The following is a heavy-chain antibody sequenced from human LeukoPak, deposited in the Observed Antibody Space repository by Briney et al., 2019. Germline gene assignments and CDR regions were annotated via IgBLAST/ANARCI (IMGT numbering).Heavy chain of an antibody. J-gene: IGHJ4*02. CDR2: IYYTGST. Sequence: SETLSLTCTVSGGSISGYYWSWIRQPPGKGLEWIGYIYYTGSTNYNPSLKSRVTISVDTSKNQFSLKLSSVTAADTAVYYCARYPYGSGNYYNNFDYWGQGTLVSVSS. CDR1: GGSISGYY. V-gene: IGHV4-59*08. CDR3: ARYPYGSGNYYNNFDY. D-gene: IGHD3-10*01.